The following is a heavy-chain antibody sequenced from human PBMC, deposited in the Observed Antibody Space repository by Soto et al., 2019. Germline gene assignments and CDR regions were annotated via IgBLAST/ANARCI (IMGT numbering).Heavy chain of an antibody. CDR3: ARDDYDILTGQTGAFDI. CDR1: GYTFTSYG. V-gene: IGHV1-18*01. D-gene: IGHD3-9*01. J-gene: IGHJ3*02. Sequence: QVQLVQSGAEVKKPGASVKVSCKASGYTFTSYGISWVRQAPGQGLEWMGWISAYKGNTNYAQKLQGRVTMTTDTSTSTAYMELRSLRSDDTAVYYCARDDYDILTGQTGAFDIWGQGTMVTVSS. CDR2: ISAYKGNT.